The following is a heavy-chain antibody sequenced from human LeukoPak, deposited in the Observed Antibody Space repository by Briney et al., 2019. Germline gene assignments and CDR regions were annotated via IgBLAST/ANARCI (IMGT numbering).Heavy chain of an antibody. J-gene: IGHJ4*02. D-gene: IGHD3-16*02. V-gene: IGHV4-31*03. CDR1: GGSISSGGNY. CDR2: IYYVGNT. Sequence: SETLSLTCTVSGGSISSGGNYWSWLRQLPGKGLEWIGYIYYVGNTNYNPALKSRLSMSVDTSKNQFSLRLTSVTAADTAVYYCARVEVIGSTRYFDYWGQGAMVSVSS. CDR3: ARVEVIGSTRYFDY.